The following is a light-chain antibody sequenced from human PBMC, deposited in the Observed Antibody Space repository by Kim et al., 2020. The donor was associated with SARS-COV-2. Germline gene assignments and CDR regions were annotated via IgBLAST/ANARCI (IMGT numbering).Light chain of an antibody. CDR3: QQYGTSRT. J-gene: IGKJ1*01. CDR1: QSVHNNY. Sequence: LSPGESATLSCRASQSVHNNYLAWYQQMPGQAPRLLIYAASTRATGIPDMFSGSGSGTDFTLTISRLEPADFAVYYCQQYGTSRTFGQGTKVDIK. V-gene: IGKV3-20*01. CDR2: AAS.